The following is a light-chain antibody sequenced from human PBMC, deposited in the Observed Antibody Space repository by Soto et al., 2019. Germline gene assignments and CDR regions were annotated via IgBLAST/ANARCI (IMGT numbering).Light chain of an antibody. CDR2: EVT. CDR1: SSDVGSYDL. Sequence: QSVLTQPASVSGSPGQSIAISCTGTSSDVGSYDLVSWYQQHPGKAPKLIIYEVTKRPSGVSSRFSGSKSGNTASLTISGLQAEDDADYYCCSSAGGGTYVFGTGTKVTVL. V-gene: IGLV2-23*02. CDR3: CSSAGGGTYV. J-gene: IGLJ1*01.